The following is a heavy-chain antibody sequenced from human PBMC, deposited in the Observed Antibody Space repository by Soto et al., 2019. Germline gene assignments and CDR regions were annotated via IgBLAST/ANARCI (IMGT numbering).Heavy chain of an antibody. J-gene: IGHJ4*02. CDR1: GFTLRNYA. V-gene: IGHV3-23*01. D-gene: IGHD1-20*01. Sequence: LRLSCEASGFTLRNYAMTWIRQAPGKGLEWVSLISANDVGTYYAESVKTRFTISTDQSRNTVYLQMDSLRADDTAIYYCAKAKNDYNWDNRPPFDYWGQGTLVTVSS. CDR3: AKAKNDYNWDNRPPFDY. CDR2: ISANDVGT.